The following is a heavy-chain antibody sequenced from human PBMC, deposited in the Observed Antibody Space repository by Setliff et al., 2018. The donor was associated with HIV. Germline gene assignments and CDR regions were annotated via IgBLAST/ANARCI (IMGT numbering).Heavy chain of an antibody. V-gene: IGHV3-23*01. CDR1: GFPFSTYA. D-gene: IGHD3-3*01. Sequence: GGSLRLSCAASGFPFSTYAVNWVRQAPGKGLEWVSAISGSGGNTYYADSVKGRFTVSRDNSKNTLYLQMNSLRAEDTAVYYCAKGSGKITIYYYYMDVWGKGTTVTVSS. CDR3: AKGSGKITIYYYYMDV. J-gene: IGHJ6*03. CDR2: ISGSGGNT.